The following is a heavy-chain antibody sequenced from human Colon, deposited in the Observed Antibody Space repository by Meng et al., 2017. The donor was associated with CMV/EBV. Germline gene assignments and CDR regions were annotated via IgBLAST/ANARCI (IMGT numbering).Heavy chain of an antibody. D-gene: IGHD3-3*01. V-gene: IGHV4-38-2*02. Sequence: SETLSLTCTVSGYSISSGYYWGWIRQPPGKGLEWIGSIYHSGSTYYNPSLKSRVTISVDTSKNQFPLKLSSVTAADTAVYYCASSTHTYYDFWSGYPATWYFDYWGQGTLVTVSS. J-gene: IGHJ4*02. CDR3: ASSTHTYYDFWSGYPATWYFDY. CDR2: IYHSGST. CDR1: GYSISSGYY.